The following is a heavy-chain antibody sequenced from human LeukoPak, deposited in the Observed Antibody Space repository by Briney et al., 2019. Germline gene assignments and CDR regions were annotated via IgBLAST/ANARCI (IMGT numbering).Heavy chain of an antibody. Sequence: SGGSLRLSCAASGFTFSSYWMSWVRQAPGKGLEWVANIKQGGSEKYYVDSVKGRFTISRDNAKNSLYLQMNSLRAEDTAVYYCARDSQTYYYYDSSGGDYWGQGTLVTVSS. CDR1: GFTFSSYW. D-gene: IGHD3-22*01. CDR2: IKQGGSEK. J-gene: IGHJ4*02. CDR3: ARDSQTYYYYDSSGGDY. V-gene: IGHV3-7*05.